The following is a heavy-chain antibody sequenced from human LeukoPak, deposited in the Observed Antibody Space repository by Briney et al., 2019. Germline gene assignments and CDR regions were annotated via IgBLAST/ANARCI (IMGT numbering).Heavy chain of an antibody. CDR1: GFTFSDYS. Sequence: GGSLRLSCAASGFTFSDYSMTWVRQAPGKGLYWVSSISSSSSDIHYADSVKGRFTISRDNAKNSLSLQMNSLRAEDTAVYYCARDPWGEMAYWGQGTLVTVSS. CDR2: ISSSSSDI. J-gene: IGHJ4*02. V-gene: IGHV3-21*01. D-gene: IGHD3-10*01. CDR3: ARDPWGEMAY.